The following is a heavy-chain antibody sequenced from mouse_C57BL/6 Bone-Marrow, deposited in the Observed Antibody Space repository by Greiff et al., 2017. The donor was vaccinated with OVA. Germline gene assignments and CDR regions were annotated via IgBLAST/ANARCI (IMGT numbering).Heavy chain of an antibody. CDR3: ARYYYGSWGYYFDY. CDR1: GYTFTSYW. D-gene: IGHD1-1*01. V-gene: IGHV1-64*01. Sequence: QVQLQQPGAELVKPGASVKLSCKASGYTFTSYWMHWVKQRPGQGLEWIGMIHPNSGSTNYNEKFKSKATLTVDKSSSTAYMQLSSLTSEDSAVYYRARYYYGSWGYYFDYWGQGTTLTVSS. CDR2: IHPNSGST. J-gene: IGHJ2*01.